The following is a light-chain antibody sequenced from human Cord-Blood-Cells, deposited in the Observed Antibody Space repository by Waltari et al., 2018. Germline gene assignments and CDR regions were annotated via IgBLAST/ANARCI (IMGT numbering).Light chain of an antibody. CDR2: RNN. CDR1: SSNIGRNY. V-gene: IGLV1-47*01. J-gene: IGLJ1*01. Sequence: QSVLTQPPSASGTPGQRVTISCSGSSSNIGRNYVYWYQQLPGTAPKPLIYRNNQRPSGVPDRFSGSKSGTSASLAISGLRSEDEADYYCAAWDDSLSGYVFGTGTKVTVL. CDR3: AAWDDSLSGYV.